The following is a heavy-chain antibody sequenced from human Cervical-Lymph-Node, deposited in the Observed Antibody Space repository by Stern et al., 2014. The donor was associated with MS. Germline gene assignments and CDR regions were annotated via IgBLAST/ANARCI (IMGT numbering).Heavy chain of an antibody. D-gene: IGHD5-12*01. J-gene: IGHJ3*02. V-gene: IGHV5-51*03. CDR2: IYPGNFDT. Sequence: VQLVQSGADVKKPGESLKISCKASGYSFTNSWIGWVRQMPGKGLEWMGIIYPGNFDTRYSPSFQGQVTISADRSISPAYLQWSSLKASDTAMYYCARLASYTGYDYDAFDIWGQGTRVTVSS. CDR1: GYSFTNSW. CDR3: ARLASYTGYDYDAFDI.